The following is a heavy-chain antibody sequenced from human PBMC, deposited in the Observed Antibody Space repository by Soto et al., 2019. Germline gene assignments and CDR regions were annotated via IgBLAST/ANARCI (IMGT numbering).Heavy chain of an antibody. V-gene: IGHV3-33*01. CDR3: GRESSSGRRDRIDN. D-gene: IGHD6-19*01. J-gene: IGHJ4*02. Sequence: GSLRLSCAASRFPFSNHGMQCVHHAPGKGLEWLTVIRCDGVTRLYADSVKGRFTISRDISENTVFLQMNSLRAEDTAVYYCGRESSSGRRDRIDNWGQGTLVTVSS. CDR2: IRCDGVTR. CDR1: RFPFSNHG.